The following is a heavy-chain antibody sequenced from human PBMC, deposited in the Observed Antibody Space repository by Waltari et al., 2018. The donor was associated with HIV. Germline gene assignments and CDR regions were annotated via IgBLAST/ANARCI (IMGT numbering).Heavy chain of an antibody. D-gene: IGHD3-16*01. V-gene: IGHV3-23*01. Sequence: VQLSESGGNLVQPGGTRRPSCAVSGVTVRGSAIVWVRQAPGKGLEWLTGISGNGGRADYGDSAKGRFTVSRDNSKSTLHLQLTNLRVDDTAIYYCAKDQAAYHDSSGYAAWGQGTLVTVSS. CDR1: GVTVRGSA. CDR2: ISGNGGRA. CDR3: AKDQAAYHDSSGYAA. J-gene: IGHJ5*02.